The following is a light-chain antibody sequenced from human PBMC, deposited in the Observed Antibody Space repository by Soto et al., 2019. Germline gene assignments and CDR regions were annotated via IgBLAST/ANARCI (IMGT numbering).Light chain of an antibody. CDR3: QQRSHWPRL. Sequence: EIVLTQSPATLSLSPGERATLSCRASQSVSSYLAWYQQKPGQAPRLLIYDASNRATGIPARFSGSGSGTDFTLTISSLEPEDFAVYYCQQRSHWPRLFGGGTKVAIK. CDR2: DAS. J-gene: IGKJ4*01. V-gene: IGKV3-11*01. CDR1: QSVSSY.